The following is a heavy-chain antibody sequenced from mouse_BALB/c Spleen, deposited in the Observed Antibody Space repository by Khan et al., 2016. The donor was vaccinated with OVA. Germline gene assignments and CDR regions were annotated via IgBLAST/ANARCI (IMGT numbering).Heavy chain of an antibody. V-gene: IGHV5-6-5*01. CDR3: TSVVDY. Sequence: EVQGVESGGGLVKPGGSLKLSCAASGFTFSSYAVSWIRQTPEKRLEWVASINSGGSTYYPASVKGGFTTSRDDDRNILYLQMSSLRAEDTAMYYSTSVVDYWGQGTSVTVSS. CDR1: GFTFSSYA. J-gene: IGHJ4*01. CDR2: INSGGST.